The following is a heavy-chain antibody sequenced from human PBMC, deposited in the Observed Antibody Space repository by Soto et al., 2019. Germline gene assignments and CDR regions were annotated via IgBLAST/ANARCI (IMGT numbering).Heavy chain of an antibody. V-gene: IGHV4-39*01. J-gene: IGHJ6*02. CDR1: GGSISSTSSY. Sequence: SETLSLTCTVSGGSISSTSSYWGWIRQPPGQGLEWVACVDYSGSTYYKPSLKSRVTISVDTSKNQFSLKLSSVTAADTAVYYCARLPTGGMDVWGQGTLVTVSS. CDR2: VDYSGST. CDR3: ARLPTGGMDV.